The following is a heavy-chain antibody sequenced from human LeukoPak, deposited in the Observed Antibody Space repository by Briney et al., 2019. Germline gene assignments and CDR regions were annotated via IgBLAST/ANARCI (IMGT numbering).Heavy chain of an antibody. J-gene: IGHJ4*02. CDR3: ARDYSSGWPTHYYFDY. Sequence: GGSLRLSCAASGFTFSSYWMSWVRQAPGKGLEGVANIKQDGSEKYYVGSVNGRFTISRDNAKNSLYLQMNSLRAEATAVYYCARDYSSGWPTHYYFDYWGQGTLVTVSS. CDR1: GFTFSSYW. V-gene: IGHV3-7*01. D-gene: IGHD6-19*01. CDR2: IKQDGSEK.